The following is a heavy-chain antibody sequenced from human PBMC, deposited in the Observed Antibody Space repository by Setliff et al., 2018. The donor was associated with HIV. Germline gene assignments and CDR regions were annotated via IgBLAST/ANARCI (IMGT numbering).Heavy chain of an antibody. CDR2: ISGSGSST. V-gene: IGHV3-23*01. J-gene: IGHJ4*02. D-gene: IGHD3-22*01. Sequence: GGSLRLSCAASEFTFSVYAMSWLRQAPGKGLEWVSGISGSGSSTYYADSVKGRFTITRDISKNTLDLQMNSLRVDDTAVYYCAKGSGFYDYWGQGTLVTVSS. CDR1: EFTFSVYA. CDR3: AKGSGFYDY.